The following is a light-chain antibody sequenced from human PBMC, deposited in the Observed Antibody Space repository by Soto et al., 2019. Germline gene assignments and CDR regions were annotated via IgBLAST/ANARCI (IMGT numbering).Light chain of an antibody. CDR2: KAS. V-gene: IGKV1-5*03. CDR3: QQYNSYSET. J-gene: IGKJ1*01. Sequence: DIQMTQSPSTLSASVGDRVTITCRASQSISSWLAWYQQKPGKAPKLLIYKASSLESGVPSRFSGSGSGTEFTLTINNLNPDDIATYSGQQYNSYSETFGQGTKVEIK. CDR1: QSISSW.